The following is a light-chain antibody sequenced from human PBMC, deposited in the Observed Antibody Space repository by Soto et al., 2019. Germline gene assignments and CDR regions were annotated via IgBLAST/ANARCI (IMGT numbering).Light chain of an antibody. CDR1: QSISNW. V-gene: IGKV1-5*01. CDR2: DAS. J-gene: IGKJ1*01. Sequence: DIQMTQSPSTLSASVGDRVTITCRASQSISNWLAWYQQKPGKAPKLLIYDASSLQSGVPSRFSGSGYGTEFTLTISNLQPDDFASYCCQQYNTYPWTFGQGTKVDI. CDR3: QQYNTYPWT.